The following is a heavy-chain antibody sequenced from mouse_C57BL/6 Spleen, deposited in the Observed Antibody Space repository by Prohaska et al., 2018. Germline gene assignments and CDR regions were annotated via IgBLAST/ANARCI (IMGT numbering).Heavy chain of an antibody. Sequence: DCDTEYAPKFQGKATMTADTSSNTAYLQLSSLTSEDTAVYYCTSQGNAMDYWGQGTSVTVSS. CDR2: DCDT. CDR3: TSQGNAMDY. J-gene: IGHJ4*01. V-gene: IGHV14-1*01.